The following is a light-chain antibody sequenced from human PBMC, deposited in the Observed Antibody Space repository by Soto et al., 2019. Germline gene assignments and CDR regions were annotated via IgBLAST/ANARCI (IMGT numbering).Light chain of an antibody. CDR1: QSLLHITGETF. CDR2: EVS. CDR3: MQSTQLPPT. Sequence: DVVMTQTPLSLSVAPVQPASISCKSSQSLLHITGETFLFWYLQKPGQSPQPLIYEVSTRVSGVPDRFSGSGSGTDFTLQISRVETDDVGIYYCMQSTQLPPTFGQGTRLEIK. J-gene: IGKJ5*01. V-gene: IGKV2D-29*02.